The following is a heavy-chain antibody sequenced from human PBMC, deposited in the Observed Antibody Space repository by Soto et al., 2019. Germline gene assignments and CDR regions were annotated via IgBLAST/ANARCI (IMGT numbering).Heavy chain of an antibody. CDR2: ISYDGSNK. D-gene: IGHD5-12*01. Sequence: LXLXCAASGFNFSSXGMHWVLHAPGKGLEWVAVISYDGSNKYYADSVKGRFNISRDNSKNTLYLQMNSLRAEETAVYYCAKDRGRDGYNNDAFDIWGQGTMGTVSS. CDR1: GFNFSSXG. V-gene: IGHV3-30*18. J-gene: IGHJ3*02. CDR3: AKDRGRDGYNNDAFDI.